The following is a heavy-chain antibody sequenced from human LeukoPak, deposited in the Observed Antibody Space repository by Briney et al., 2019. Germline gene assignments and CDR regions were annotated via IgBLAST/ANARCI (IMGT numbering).Heavy chain of an antibody. CDR1: GFTFSSYW. CDR3: AKDYTAMARGMEY. J-gene: IGHJ4*02. V-gene: IGHV3-7*03. D-gene: IGHD5-18*01. Sequence: GGSLRLSCAASGFTFSSYWMSWVRQAPGKGLEWVANIRQDGSEKYYVDSVKGRFTISRDNAKNSLYLQMNSLRAEDTALYYCAKDYTAMARGMEYWGQGTLVTVSS. CDR2: IRQDGSEK.